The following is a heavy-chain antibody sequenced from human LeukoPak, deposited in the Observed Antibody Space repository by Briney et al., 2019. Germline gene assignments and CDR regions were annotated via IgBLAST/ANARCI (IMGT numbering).Heavy chain of an antibody. J-gene: IGHJ4*02. D-gene: IGHD3-3*01. Sequence: PSDTLSLTCAVSGYSISSSNWWGWIRQPPGKGLEWIGSIYHSGSTYYNPSLKSRVTISVDTSKNQFSLKLSSVTAADTAVYYCARGPRITIFGVAPKYYFDYWGQGTLVTVSS. V-gene: IGHV4-38-2*01. CDR3: ARGPRITIFGVAPKYYFDY. CDR1: GYSISSSNW. CDR2: IYHSGST.